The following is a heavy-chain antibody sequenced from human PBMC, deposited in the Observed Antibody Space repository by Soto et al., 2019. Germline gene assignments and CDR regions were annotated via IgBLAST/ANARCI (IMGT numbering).Heavy chain of an antibody. CDR2: IYYSGST. D-gene: IGHD3-3*01. V-gene: IGHV4-59*01. CDR3: GRTSPHSTISGVVMNRNPYYYYMDV. CDR1: GGSISSYY. J-gene: IGHJ6*03. Sequence: SETLSLTCTVSGGSISSYYWSWIRQPPGKGLEWIGYIYYSGSTNYNPSLKSRVTISVDTSKNQFSLKLSSVTAADTAVYYCGRTSPHSTISGVVMNRNPYYYYMDVWGKGTTVTVSS.